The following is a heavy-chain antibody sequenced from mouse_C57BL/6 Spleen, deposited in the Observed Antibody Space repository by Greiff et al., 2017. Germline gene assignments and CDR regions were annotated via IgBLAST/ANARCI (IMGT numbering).Heavy chain of an antibody. J-gene: IGHJ4*01. CDR1: GYTFTSYW. D-gene: IGHD2-10*02. Sequence: QVQLQQPGAELVRPGSSVKLSCKASGYTFTSYWMDWVKQRPGQGLEWIGNIYPSDSETHYNQKFKDKATLTVDKSSSTAYMQLSSLTSEDSAVYYCARRYGNYNYAMDCWGQGTSVTVST. V-gene: IGHV1-61*01. CDR2: IYPSDSET. CDR3: ARRYGNYNYAMDC.